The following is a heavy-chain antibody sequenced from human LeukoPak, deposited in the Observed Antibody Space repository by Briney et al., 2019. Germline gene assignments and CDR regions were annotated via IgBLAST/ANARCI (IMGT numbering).Heavy chain of an antibody. Sequence: ASVKVSCKASGYAFTSYDINWVRQATGQGLEWMGWMNPNSGNTGYAQKFQGRVTITRNTSISTAYMELSSLRSEDTAVYYCARGLLPYYDFWGTGTTGDAFDIWGQGTMVTVSS. V-gene: IGHV1-8*03. CDR1: GYAFTSYD. CDR2: MNPNSGNT. J-gene: IGHJ3*02. D-gene: IGHD3-3*01. CDR3: ARGLLPYYDFWGTGTTGDAFDI.